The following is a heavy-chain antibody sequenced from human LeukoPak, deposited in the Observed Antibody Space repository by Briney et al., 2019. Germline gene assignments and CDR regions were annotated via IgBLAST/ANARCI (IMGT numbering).Heavy chain of an antibody. CDR3: ARAPRYCFSTSCDKYYYYYYMDV. CDR2: IIPIFGTA. CDR1: GYTFTNYG. J-gene: IGHJ6*03. V-gene: IGHV1-69*06. D-gene: IGHD2-2*01. Sequence: SVRVSCKASGYTFTNYGMNWVRQAPGQGLEWMGGIIPIFGTANYAQKFQGRVTITADKSTSTAYIELSGLRSEDTAVYYCARAPRYCFSTSCDKYYYYYYMDVWGKGTTVTVSS.